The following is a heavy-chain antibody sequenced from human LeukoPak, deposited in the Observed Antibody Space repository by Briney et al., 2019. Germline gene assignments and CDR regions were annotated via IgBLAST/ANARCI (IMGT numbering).Heavy chain of an antibody. CDR3: VREYADYTRWEDH. CDR2: ISSSGSTI. V-gene: IGHV3-48*03. Sequence: PGGSLRLSCAASGFTFSSYEMNWVRQAPGKGLEWVSYISSSGSTIYYADSVKDRFTISRDNAKNSLYLQMNSLRAEDTAVYYCVREYADYTRWEDHWGQGTLVTVSS. J-gene: IGHJ4*02. D-gene: IGHD4-17*01. CDR1: GFTFSSYE.